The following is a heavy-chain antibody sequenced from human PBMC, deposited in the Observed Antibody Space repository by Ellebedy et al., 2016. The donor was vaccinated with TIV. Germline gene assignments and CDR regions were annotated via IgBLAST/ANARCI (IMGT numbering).Heavy chain of an antibody. Sequence: ASVKVSCXASGYTFTSYGISWVRQAPGQGLEWMGWISAYNGNTNYAQKLQGRVTMTTDTSTSTAYMELRSLRSDDTAVYYCAVLLWFGEFPGHFDYWGQGTLVTVSS. CDR1: GYTFTSYG. D-gene: IGHD3-10*01. J-gene: IGHJ4*02. CDR3: AVLLWFGEFPGHFDY. V-gene: IGHV1-18*01. CDR2: ISAYNGNT.